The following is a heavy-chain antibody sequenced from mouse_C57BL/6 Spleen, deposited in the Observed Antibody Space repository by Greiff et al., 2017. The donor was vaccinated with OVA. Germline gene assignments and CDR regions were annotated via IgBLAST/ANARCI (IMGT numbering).Heavy chain of an antibody. CDR1: GFSLTTSGMG. Sequence: QVTLKVSGPGILQPSQTLSLTCSFSGFSLTTSGMGVSWIRQPPGKGLEWLVHIYWGDDKRYNPSLKSRPTIFKDTSRNQVFLKLTSVDTADTAAYYCARRAKSYWYFDVWGTGTTVTVSS. CDR2: IYWGDDK. CDR3: ARRAKSYWYFDV. V-gene: IGHV8-12*01. J-gene: IGHJ1*03.